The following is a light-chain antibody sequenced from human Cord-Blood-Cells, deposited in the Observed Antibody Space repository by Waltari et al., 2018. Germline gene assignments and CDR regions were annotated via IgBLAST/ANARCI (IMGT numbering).Light chain of an antibody. CDR2: DAS. CDR3: QQYNSYSRT. Sequence: IQMTQSPSTLSASVGDRVTITCRASQSISSWLAWYQQKPGKAPKLLIYDASSLESGVPSSFSGSGCGREFTLSISSLQPDDFATYYCQQYNSYSRTFGQGTKLESK. CDR1: QSISSW. V-gene: IGKV1-5*01. J-gene: IGKJ2*02.